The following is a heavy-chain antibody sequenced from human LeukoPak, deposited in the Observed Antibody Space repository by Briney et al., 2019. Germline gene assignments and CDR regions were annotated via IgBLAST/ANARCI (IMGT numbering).Heavy chain of an antibody. D-gene: IGHD5-12*01. J-gene: IGHJ4*02. Sequence: PETLSLTCTVSGGSISSSSYYWGWIRQPPGKGLGWIGNIYYSGSTYYNPSLKSRVTISVDTSKNQFSLKLSSVTAADTAVYYCARRSPIVATRHTYYFDYWGQGTLVTVSS. CDR1: GGSISSSSYY. CDR3: ARRSPIVATRHTYYFDY. CDR2: IYYSGST. V-gene: IGHV4-39*01.